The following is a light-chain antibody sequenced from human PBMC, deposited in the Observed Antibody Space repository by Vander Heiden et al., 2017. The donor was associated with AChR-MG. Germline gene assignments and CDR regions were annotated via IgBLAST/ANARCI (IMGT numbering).Light chain of an antibody. Sequence: QSVLTQPPSATGTPGQRVTISGSGGTSSIVSNYVYWYQQLPGTAPKLLIYSNNQRPSGVPDRFSGSKSGTSASLAISGLRSEDEADYYCAAWDDSLSGRGVFGGGTKLTVL. CDR2: SNN. J-gene: IGLJ3*02. CDR3: AAWDDSLSGRGV. V-gene: IGLV1-47*02. CDR1: TSSIVSNY.